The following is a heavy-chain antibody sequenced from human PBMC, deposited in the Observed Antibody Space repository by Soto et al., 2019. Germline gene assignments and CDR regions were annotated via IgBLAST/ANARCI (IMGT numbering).Heavy chain of an antibody. CDR3: AKEYSYGPGGDY. Sequence: SETLSLTCTVSGGSVSSGSYYWSWIRQPPGKGLEWIGYNYYSGSTNYNPSLKSRVTISVDTSKNQFSLKLSSVTAADTAVYYCAKEYSYGPGGDYWGQGTLVTVSS. CDR2: NYYSGST. D-gene: IGHD5-18*01. CDR1: GGSVSSGSYY. J-gene: IGHJ4*02. V-gene: IGHV4-61*01.